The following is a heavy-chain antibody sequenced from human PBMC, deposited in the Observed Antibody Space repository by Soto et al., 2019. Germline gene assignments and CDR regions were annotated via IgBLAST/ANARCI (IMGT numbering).Heavy chain of an antibody. D-gene: IGHD1-26*01. CDR3: SGGVGGAF. CDR2: INQDGSEK. CDR1: ESTVSRDW. J-gene: IGHJ4*02. Sequence: PGGSMRLSCAIFESTVSRDWMNWVRQAPGKGLEWVAHINQDGSEKYYVDSVKGRFTISRDNAKKSLYLQMNSLRPADTAMYYCSGGVGGAFWGQGTLVTVSS. V-gene: IGHV3-7*04.